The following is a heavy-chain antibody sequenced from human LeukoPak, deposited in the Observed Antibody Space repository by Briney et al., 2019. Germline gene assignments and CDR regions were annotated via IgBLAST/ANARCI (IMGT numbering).Heavy chain of an antibody. V-gene: IGHV3-21*03. CDR2: INSGSTNP. CDR3: ARDFLAAGDY. D-gene: IGHD6-13*01. Sequence: PGGSLRLSCEASGFIFSSYTMNWIRQAPGKGLGWVASINSGSTNPYYADSVKGRFTISRDDAKKSLYLQMTSLRVEDTSVYYCARDFLAAGDYWGQGTLVTVSS. CDR1: GFIFSSYT. J-gene: IGHJ4*02.